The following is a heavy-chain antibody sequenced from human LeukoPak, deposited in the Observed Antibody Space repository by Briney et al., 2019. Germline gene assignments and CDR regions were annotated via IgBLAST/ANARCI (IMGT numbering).Heavy chain of an antibody. CDR2: IKQDGSEK. V-gene: IGHV3-7*03. Sequence: GGSLRLSCAASGFTFSSYWMSWVRQAPGKGLEWVANIKQDGSEKYYADSVKGRFTISRDNAKNSLYLQMNSLRAEDTALYYCAKEAAAGTYYYYYGMDVWGQGTTVTVSS. CDR1: GFTFSSYW. CDR3: AKEAAAGTYYYYYGMDV. D-gene: IGHD6-13*01. J-gene: IGHJ6*02.